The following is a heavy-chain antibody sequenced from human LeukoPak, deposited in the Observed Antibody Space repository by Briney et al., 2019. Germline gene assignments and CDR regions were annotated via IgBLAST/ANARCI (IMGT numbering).Heavy chain of an antibody. CDR1: GFTVSSNY. CDR2: IYSGGST. D-gene: IGHD2-21*02. J-gene: IGHJ4*02. Sequence: GGSLRLSCAASGFTVSSNYMSWVRQAPGKGLEWVSVIYSGGSTYYADSVKGRFTISRDNSKNTLYLQMNSLRAEDTAVYYCAKLAYCGGDCQNYFDYWGQGTLVTVSS. CDR3: AKLAYCGGDCQNYFDY. V-gene: IGHV3-53*05.